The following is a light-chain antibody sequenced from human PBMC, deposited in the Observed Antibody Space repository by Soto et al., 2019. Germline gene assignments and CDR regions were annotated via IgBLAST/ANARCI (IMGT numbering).Light chain of an antibody. CDR2: DAS. V-gene: IGKV3-11*01. Sequence: EIVLTQSPATLSLSTGERATLSCRASQSVSSYLAWYQQKPGQAPRLLIYDASNRATGIPARFSGSGSGTDFTLTSSSLEPEDFAVYYCQQRSNWPPIFTFGPGSKVDIK. J-gene: IGKJ3*01. CDR3: QQRSNWPPIFT. CDR1: QSVSSY.